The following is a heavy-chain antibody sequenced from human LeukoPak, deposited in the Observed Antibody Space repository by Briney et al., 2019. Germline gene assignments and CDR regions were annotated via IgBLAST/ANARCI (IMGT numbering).Heavy chain of an antibody. J-gene: IGHJ5*02. CDR3: AMIAAAGTRGPRNWFDP. V-gene: IGHV4-34*01. CDR2: INHSGST. CDR1: GGSFSGYY. Sequence: SETLSLTCAVYGGSFSGYYWSWIRRPPGKGLEWIGEINHSGSTNYNPSLKSRVTISVDTSKNQFSLKLSSVTAADTAVYYCAMIAAAGTRGPRNWFDPWGQGTLVTVSS. D-gene: IGHD6-13*01.